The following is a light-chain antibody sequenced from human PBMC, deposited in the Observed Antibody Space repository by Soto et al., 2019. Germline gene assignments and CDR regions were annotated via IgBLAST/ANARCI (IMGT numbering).Light chain of an antibody. V-gene: IGKV1-39*01. CDR1: HDITYY. CDR3: LQTYSSSVFT. Sequence: DIQMTQSPSSLSASVGDRVTITCRASHDITYYLNWYQQKPGKAPKLLIFSTSTLHTGVPSRFSGSGSGTEFTLTISSLQPDDFATYYCLQTYSSSVFTFGLGTKLESK. J-gene: IGKJ2*01. CDR2: STS.